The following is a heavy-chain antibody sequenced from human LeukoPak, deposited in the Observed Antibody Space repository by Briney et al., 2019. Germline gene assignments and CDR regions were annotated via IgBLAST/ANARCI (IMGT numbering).Heavy chain of an antibody. Sequence: SETLSLTCTVSRDSITSSYYHWDWIRQAPGKGLEWIGTIYYSGNTYYNPSLKSRVTISVDTSKNQFSLKLSSVTAADTAVYYCARAGAFVGDFWSGYHNWFDPWGQGTLVTVSS. V-gene: IGHV4-39*07. CDR3: ARAGAFVGDFWSGYHNWFDP. CDR1: RDSITSSYYH. D-gene: IGHD3-3*01. CDR2: IYYSGNT. J-gene: IGHJ5*02.